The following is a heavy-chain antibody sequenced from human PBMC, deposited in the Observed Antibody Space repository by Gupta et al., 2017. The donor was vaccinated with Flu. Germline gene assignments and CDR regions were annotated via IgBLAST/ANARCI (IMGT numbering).Heavy chain of an antibody. J-gene: IGHJ5*02. D-gene: IGHD2-2*02. Sequence: QVQLVQSGAELREPGASVKVSCRASGYTFRAYYIPWVRQAPGQGLEWMGRINPHSRTTNYEQKFQGRVTVTMDTSISTVYMDLNRLTSDDTAVYYCAREKVCSSASCYRFFDPWGQGALVTVSS. CDR2: INPHSRTT. CDR1: GYTFRAYY. V-gene: IGHV1-2*06. CDR3: AREKVCSSASCYRFFDP.